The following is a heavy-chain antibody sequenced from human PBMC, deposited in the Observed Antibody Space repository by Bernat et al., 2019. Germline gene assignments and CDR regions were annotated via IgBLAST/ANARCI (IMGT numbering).Heavy chain of an antibody. CDR1: GGSISSYY. CDR2: IYYSGST. Sequence: QVQLQESGPGLVKPSETLSLTCTVSGGSISSYYWSWLRQPPGKGLEWIGYIYYSGSTNYNPSLKSRVTISVHTSKNQFSLKLSSVTAADTAVYYCARVRRYCSGGSCYAREGYYYYYYMDVWGKGTTVTVSS. J-gene: IGHJ6*03. D-gene: IGHD2-15*01. CDR3: ARVRRYCSGGSCYAREGYYYYYYMDV. V-gene: IGHV4-59*01.